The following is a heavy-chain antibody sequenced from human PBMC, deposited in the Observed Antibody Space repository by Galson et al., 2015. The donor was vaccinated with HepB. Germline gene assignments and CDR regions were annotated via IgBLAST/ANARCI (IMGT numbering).Heavy chain of an antibody. J-gene: IGHJ5*02. CDR2: IIPILGIA. D-gene: IGHD3-9*01. CDR3: ARAQIDILTGWWFDP. V-gene: IGHV1-69*02. Sequence: SVKVSCKASGGTFSSYTISWVRQAPGQGLEWMGRIIPILGIANYAQKFQGRVTITADKSTSTAYMELSSLRSEDTAVYYCARAQIDILTGWWFDPWGQGTLVTVSS. CDR1: GGTFSSYT.